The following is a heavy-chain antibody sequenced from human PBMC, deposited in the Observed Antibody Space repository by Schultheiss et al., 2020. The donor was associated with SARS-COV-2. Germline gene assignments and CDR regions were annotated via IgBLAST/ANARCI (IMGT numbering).Heavy chain of an antibody. CDR3: ARGPTVTTPLDY. D-gene: IGHD4-17*01. Sequence: SETLSLTCAVYGGSFSGYYWSWIRQPPGKGLEWIGEINHSGSTYYNPSLKSRVTISVDTSKNQFSLKLSSVTAADTAVYYCARGPTVTTPLDYWGQGTLVTGSS. CDR1: GGSFSGYY. CDR2: INHSGST. J-gene: IGHJ4*02. V-gene: IGHV4-34*01.